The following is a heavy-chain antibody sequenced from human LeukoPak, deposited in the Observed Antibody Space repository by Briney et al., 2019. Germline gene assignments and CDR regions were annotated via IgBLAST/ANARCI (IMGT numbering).Heavy chain of an antibody. Sequence: PVKVSCKASGGTFSSYAISWVRQAPGQGLEWMGGIIPIFGTANYAQKFQGRVTITADKSTSTAYMELSSLRSEDTAVYYCARNTQVRGVINLRYGMDVWGKGTTVTVSS. CDR3: ARNTQVRGVINLRYGMDV. D-gene: IGHD3-10*01. J-gene: IGHJ6*04. V-gene: IGHV1-69*06. CDR1: GGTFSSYA. CDR2: IIPIFGTA.